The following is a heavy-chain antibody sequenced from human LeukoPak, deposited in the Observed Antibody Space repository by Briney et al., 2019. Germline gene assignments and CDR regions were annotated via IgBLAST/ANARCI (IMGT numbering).Heavy chain of an antibody. CDR2: INHSGST. Sequence: PSETLSLTCAVYGGSFSGYYWSWIRQPPGKGLEWIGEINHSGSTNYNPSLKGRVTISVDTSKNKFSLKLSSVTAADTAVYYCARWGITMTIWGQGTLVTVSS. V-gene: IGHV4-34*01. J-gene: IGHJ4*02. CDR1: GGSFSGYY. CDR3: ARWGITMTI. D-gene: IGHD3-22*01.